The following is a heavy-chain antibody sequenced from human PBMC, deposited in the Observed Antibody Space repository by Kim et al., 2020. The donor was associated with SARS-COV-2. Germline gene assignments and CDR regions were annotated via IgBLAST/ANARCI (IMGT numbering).Heavy chain of an antibody. CDR3: ARRQLGGPEYSRGWRHPYYSYYGLDV. J-gene: IGHJ6*02. Sequence: SVKVSCKASGGTFSSYAISWVRQAPGQGLEWMGGIIPIFGTANYAQKFQGRVTITADESTSTAYMELSSLRSEDTAVYYCARRQLGGPEYSRGWRHPYYSYYGLDVWGQGTTVTVSS. V-gene: IGHV1-69*13. D-gene: IGHD6-19*01. CDR2: IIPIFGTA. CDR1: GGTFSSYA.